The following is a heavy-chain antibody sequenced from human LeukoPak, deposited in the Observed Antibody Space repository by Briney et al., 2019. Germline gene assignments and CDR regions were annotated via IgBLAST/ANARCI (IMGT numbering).Heavy chain of an antibody. CDR3: ARGLYYYGSGSYYYYYGMDV. D-gene: IGHD3-10*01. CDR2: IIAIFGTA. V-gene: IGHV1-69*01. J-gene: IGHJ6*04. Sequence: SVKVSCKASGGTFSSYAISWVRQAPGQGLEWMGGIIAIFGTANYAQKFQGRVTITADESTSTAYMELSSLRSEDTAVYYCARGLYYYGSGSYYYYYGMDVWGKGTTVTVSS. CDR1: GGTFSSYA.